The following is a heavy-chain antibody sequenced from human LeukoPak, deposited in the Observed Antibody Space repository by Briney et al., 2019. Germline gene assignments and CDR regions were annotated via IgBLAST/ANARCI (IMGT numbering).Heavy chain of an antibody. CDR3: ARGSSRGLGY. CDR1: GDSITNNNYY. CDR2: ISYSGST. Sequence: SETLSLTCTVSGDSITNNNYYWGWIRQPPGRGLEWIGYISYSGSTNYNPSLKSRVTMLVDTSMNQFSLNLNSVTAADTAVYYCARGSSRGLGYWGQGTLVTVSS. D-gene: IGHD3-10*01. J-gene: IGHJ4*02. V-gene: IGHV4-61*05.